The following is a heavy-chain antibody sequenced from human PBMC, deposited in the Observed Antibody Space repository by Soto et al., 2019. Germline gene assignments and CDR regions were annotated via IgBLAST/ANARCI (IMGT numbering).Heavy chain of an antibody. V-gene: IGHV3-74*01. CDR2: INSDGSGT. D-gene: IGHD3-22*01. CDR1: GFYFSNYW. J-gene: IGHJ3*02. Sequence: GGSLRLSCAASGFYFSNYWMYWVRQAPGKGLVWVSRINSDGSGTTYADSVKGRFTISRDNAKNSLYLQMNSLRAEDTAVYYCARGDYYDSSGPFSDAFDIWGQGTMVTVSS. CDR3: ARGDYYDSSGPFSDAFDI.